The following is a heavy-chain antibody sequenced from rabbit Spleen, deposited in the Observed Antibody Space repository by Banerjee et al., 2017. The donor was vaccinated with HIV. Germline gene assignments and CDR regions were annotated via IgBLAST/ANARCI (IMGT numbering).Heavy chain of an antibody. D-gene: IGHD6-1*01. V-gene: IGHV1S43*01. Sequence: QEQLVESGGGLVQPEGSLTLTCTASGFTLSRSYWMCWVRQAPGKGLEWIACTYVGNSGSARYANWVNGRFTISISTSLNTVDLKMTSLTVADTATYFCAREKSGNQGYDLWGQGTLVTVS. CDR2: TYVGNSGSA. CDR1: GFTLSRSYW. CDR3: AREKSGNQGYDL. J-gene: IGHJ4*01.